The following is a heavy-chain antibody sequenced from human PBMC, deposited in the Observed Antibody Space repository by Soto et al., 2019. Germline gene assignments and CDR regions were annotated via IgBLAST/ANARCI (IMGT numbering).Heavy chain of an antibody. CDR3: ARQNEPPSWSSYYYYYMDV. CDR2: IYYSGST. CDR1: GGSISSSSYY. D-gene: IGHD6-13*01. V-gene: IGHV4-39*01. J-gene: IGHJ6*03. Sequence: SETLSLTCTVSGGSISSSSYYWGWIRQPPGKGLEWIGSIYYSGSTYYNPSLKSRVTISVDTSKNQFSLKLSSVTAADTAVYYCARQNEPPSWSSYYYYYMDVWGKGTTVTVSS.